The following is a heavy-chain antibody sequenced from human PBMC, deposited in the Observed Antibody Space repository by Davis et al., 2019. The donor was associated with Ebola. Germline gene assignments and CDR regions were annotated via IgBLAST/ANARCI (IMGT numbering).Heavy chain of an antibody. CDR2: IKPDGSER. Sequence: PGGSLRLSCAASGFTFSNNWMAWVRQAPGKGLEWVANIKPDGSERHHVDSVKGRFTISRDNAKSTLYLQMNSLTAEDTAVYYCVRTTYGAPEYWGQGTLVTVSS. J-gene: IGHJ4*02. CDR3: VRTTYGAPEY. V-gene: IGHV3-7*01. CDR1: GFTFSNNW. D-gene: IGHD4-17*01.